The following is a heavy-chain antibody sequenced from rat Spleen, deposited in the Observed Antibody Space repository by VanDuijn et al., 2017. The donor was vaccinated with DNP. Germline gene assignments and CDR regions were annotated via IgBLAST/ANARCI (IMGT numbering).Heavy chain of an antibody. J-gene: IGHJ3*01. CDR2: INKDSSTI. Sequence: EVNLVESGGGLVQPGRSLKVSCAASGFDFNDYWMGWVRQAPGKGLEWIGEINKDSSTINYTPSLKDKFTISRDNAQNTLYLQMSKLGSEDTAIYYCARAGWHGWLAYWGQGTLVTVFS. CDR3: ARAGWHGWLAY. V-gene: IGHV4-2*01. D-gene: IGHD1-11*01. CDR1: GFDFNDYW.